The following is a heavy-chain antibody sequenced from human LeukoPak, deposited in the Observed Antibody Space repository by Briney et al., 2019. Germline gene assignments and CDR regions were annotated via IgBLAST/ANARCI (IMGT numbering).Heavy chain of an antibody. J-gene: IGHJ4*02. Sequence: GESLRLSCVASGFPFSSYWVHWVRQVPGKGLVWVSRINSDGSNTVYADSVKGRFTISRDNAKNTLYLQMNSLRAEDTAVYYCVRTTGWPDCWGQGTLVTVSS. CDR3: VRTTGWPDC. D-gene: IGHD6-19*01. V-gene: IGHV3-74*01. CDR1: GFPFSSYW. CDR2: INSDGSNT.